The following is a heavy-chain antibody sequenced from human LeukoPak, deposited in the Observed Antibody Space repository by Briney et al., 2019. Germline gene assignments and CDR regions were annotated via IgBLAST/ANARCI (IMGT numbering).Heavy chain of an antibody. V-gene: IGHV3-48*01. D-gene: IGHD6-19*01. J-gene: IGHJ4*02. Sequence: GGSLRLSCAASGFTFSSYSMNWVRQAPGKGLEWVSYISSSSSTIYYADSVKGRFTISRDNAKNSLYLQMNSLGAEDTAVYYCARGRSSGWYRFDYWGQGTLVTVSS. CDR1: GFTFSSYS. CDR3: ARGRSSGWYRFDY. CDR2: ISSSSSTI.